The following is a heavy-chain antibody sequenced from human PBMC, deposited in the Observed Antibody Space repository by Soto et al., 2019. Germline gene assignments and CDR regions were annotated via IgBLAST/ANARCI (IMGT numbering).Heavy chain of an antibody. J-gene: IGHJ6*02. D-gene: IGHD2-15*01. CDR1: GFSLSSSGAG. V-gene: IGHV2-5*02. Sequence: QITLKESGPPLVKPTQTLTLTCTFSGFSLSSSGAGVVWIRQPPGEALEWLALIYWDDDKRYSPFLKSRLTICKXXSTTQVVRTMTNMDPVDTATYYCAHKGGRGAGMDVWGQGTTVTVSS. CDR3: AHKGGRGAGMDV. CDR2: IYWDDDK.